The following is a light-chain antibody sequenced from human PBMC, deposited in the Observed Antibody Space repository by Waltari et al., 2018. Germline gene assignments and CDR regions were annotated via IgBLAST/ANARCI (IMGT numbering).Light chain of an antibody. CDR1: SGSVYSSYY. V-gene: IGLV8-61*01. J-gene: IGLJ3*02. CDR2: NTD. CDR3: VLYIGSGIWV. Sequence: QTVVTQEPSFSVSPGGTATLTCGLSSGSVYSSYYATWYQQTPGQAPRTFSYNTDPRPSGFPERFAGSILGHKAALTITGAQADDESDYYCVLYIGSGIWVFGGGTKLTVL.